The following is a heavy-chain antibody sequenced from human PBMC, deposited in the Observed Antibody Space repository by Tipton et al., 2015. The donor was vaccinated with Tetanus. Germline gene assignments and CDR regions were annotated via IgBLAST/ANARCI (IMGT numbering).Heavy chain of an antibody. CDR2: ISGSGGKT. Sequence: SLRLSCAASGFTFDDYAMHWVRQAPGQGLEWVSAISGSGGKTYYADSVKGRFTISRDNSKNTLYLQMNSLRAEDTAVYYCAKDTSQWLVRGTFDCWGQGTLVTVSS. V-gene: IGHV3-23*01. CDR1: GFTFDDYA. J-gene: IGHJ4*02. D-gene: IGHD6-19*01. CDR3: AKDTSQWLVRGTFDC.